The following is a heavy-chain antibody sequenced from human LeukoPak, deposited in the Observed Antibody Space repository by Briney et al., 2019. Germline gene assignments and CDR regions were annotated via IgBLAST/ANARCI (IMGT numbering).Heavy chain of an antibody. CDR2: TYTGGNS. D-gene: IGHD3-22*01. J-gene: IGHJ3*02. V-gene: IGHV3-53*01. Sequence: GSLRLSCAASGFTVSSIHMVWVRQAPGKGLEWVSVTYTGGNSYYADSVKGRFVISRDISKNTLYLQMNSLRAEDSALYYCARGGRGSAAVVAPRSFDIWGQGTMVTVSS. CDR3: ARGGRGSAAVVAPRSFDI. CDR1: GFTVSSIH.